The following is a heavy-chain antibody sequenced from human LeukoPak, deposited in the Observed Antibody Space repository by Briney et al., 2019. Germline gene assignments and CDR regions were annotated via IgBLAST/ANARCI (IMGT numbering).Heavy chain of an antibody. V-gene: IGHV4-34*01. CDR2: INHSGST. D-gene: IGHD2-15*01. Sequence: KPSETLSLTCAVYGGSFSGYYWSWIRQPPGKGLEWIGEINHSGSTNYNPSLKSRVTISVDTSKNQFSLKLSSVTAADTAVYYCARYWGYYSGGSCYGEPRQFDYWGQGTLVTVSS. CDR3: ARYWGYYSGGSCYGEPRQFDY. CDR1: GGSFSGYY. J-gene: IGHJ4*02.